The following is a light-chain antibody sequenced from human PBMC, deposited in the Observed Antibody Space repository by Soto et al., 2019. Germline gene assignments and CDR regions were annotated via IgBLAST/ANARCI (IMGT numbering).Light chain of an antibody. CDR2: EVT. CDR1: SSDVGAYNY. Sequence: QSALTQPPSASGSPGQSVTISCTGTSSDVGAYNYVSWYQQHPGKAPRLIIYEVTERPSGVPDRFSGSKSGNTASLTVSGLQAEDEADFYCSSYAGSHNVIFGGGTKLTVL. J-gene: IGLJ2*01. V-gene: IGLV2-8*01. CDR3: SSYAGSHNVI.